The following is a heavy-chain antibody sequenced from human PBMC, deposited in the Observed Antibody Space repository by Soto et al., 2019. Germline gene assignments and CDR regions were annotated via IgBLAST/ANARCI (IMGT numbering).Heavy chain of an antibody. CDR1: GGSISSSSYY. Sequence: SETLSLTCTVSGGSISSSSYYWGWIRQPPGKGLEWIGSIYYSGSTYYNPSLKSRVTISVDTSKNQFSLKLSSVTAADTAVYYCARQPFAMIEVLRSWYFDLWGRGTLVTVSS. V-gene: IGHV4-39*01. D-gene: IGHD3-22*01. J-gene: IGHJ2*01. CDR3: ARQPFAMIEVLRSWYFDL. CDR2: IYYSGST.